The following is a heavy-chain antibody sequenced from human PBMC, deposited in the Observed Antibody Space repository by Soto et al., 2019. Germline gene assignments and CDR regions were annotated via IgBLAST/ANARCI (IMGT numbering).Heavy chain of an antibody. CDR3: VRDVPAAGTDWFDP. J-gene: IGHJ5*02. Sequence: SETLSLTCAVSGYSISSGYYWGWIRQPPGKGLEWIGSIYHSGSTYYNPSLKSRVTISVDTSKNQFSLKLSSVTAADTAVYYCVRDVPAAGTDWFDPWGQGTLVTVSS. D-gene: IGHD6-13*01. CDR2: IYHSGST. CDR1: GYSISSGYY. V-gene: IGHV4-38-2*02.